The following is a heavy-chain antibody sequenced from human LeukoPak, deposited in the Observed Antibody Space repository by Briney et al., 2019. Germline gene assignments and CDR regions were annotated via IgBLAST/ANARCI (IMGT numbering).Heavy chain of an antibody. CDR1: GDSVSSGSGG. CDR2: IYYRSQWYN. V-gene: IGHV6-1*01. CDR3: ARGELERGQGIDY. Sequence: SQTLSLTCDISGDSVSSGSGGWNWIRQSPSRGLEWLGRIYYRSQWYNDDAVSVKSRITINPDTSKNQFSLQLNSVTPEDTAVYYCARGELERGQGIDYWGQGTLVAVSS. D-gene: IGHD1-1*01. J-gene: IGHJ4*02.